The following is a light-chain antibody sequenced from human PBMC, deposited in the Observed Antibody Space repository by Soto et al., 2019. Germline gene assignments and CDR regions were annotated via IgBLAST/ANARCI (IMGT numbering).Light chain of an antibody. CDR2: KAS. CDR3: QHYNSYSEA. J-gene: IGKJ1*01. CDR1: QTISSW. V-gene: IGKV1-5*03. Sequence: DIQMTQSPSTLSGSVGDRATITCRASQTISSWLAWYQQKPGKAPKLLIYKASTLKSGVPSTFSGRGSGTEFTLTISSLQPDDFATYYCQHYNSYSEAFGQGTKVDIK.